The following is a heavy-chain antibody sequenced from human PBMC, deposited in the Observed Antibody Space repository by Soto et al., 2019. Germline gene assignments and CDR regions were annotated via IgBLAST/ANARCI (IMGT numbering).Heavy chain of an antibody. CDR2: ISGSGDTT. CDR3: AKQAGSSWSHYYHFYMDV. CDR1: GFVFSTHV. V-gene: IGHV3-23*01. Sequence: PGGSLRLSCASSGFVFSTHVMNLVRQAPGKGLEWVSGISGSGDTTHYADSVKGRFAISRDSSKKTLYLQMNSLKAEDTVIYFCAKQAGSSWSHYYHFYMDVWGKGTTVTVSS. D-gene: IGHD6-13*01. J-gene: IGHJ6*03.